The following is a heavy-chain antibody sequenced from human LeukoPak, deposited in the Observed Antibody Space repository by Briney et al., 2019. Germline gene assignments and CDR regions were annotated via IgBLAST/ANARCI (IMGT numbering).Heavy chain of an antibody. Sequence: SETLSLTCTVSGGSINISSFFWGWIRQPPGKGLEWIGSVSYTLTTYYNPSLKSRVTISLDASKNQFSLKLRSVTAADTAVYYCAREPGYWEPLGNFHYWGQGTLVTVSS. V-gene: IGHV4-39*07. CDR3: AREPGYWEPLGNFHY. J-gene: IGHJ4*02. CDR2: VSYTLTT. CDR1: GGSINISSFF. D-gene: IGHD1-26*01.